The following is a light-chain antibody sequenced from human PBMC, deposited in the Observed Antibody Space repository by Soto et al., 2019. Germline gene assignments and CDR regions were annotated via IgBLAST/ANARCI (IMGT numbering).Light chain of an antibody. Sequence: QSVLTQPASVSGSPGQSITISCTGTSSDVGVYDYVSWYQQHPGKAPKLLIYDVSNRPAGISNRFSGSKSGNTASLTISGLQAADEADYYCSSYTTSTTRVFGGGTQLTVL. J-gene: IGLJ3*02. CDR1: SSDVGVYDY. CDR3: SSYTTSTTRV. CDR2: DVS. V-gene: IGLV2-14*03.